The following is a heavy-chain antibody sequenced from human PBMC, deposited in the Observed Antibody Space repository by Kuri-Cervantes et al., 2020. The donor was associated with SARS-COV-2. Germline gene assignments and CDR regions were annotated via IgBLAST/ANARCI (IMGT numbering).Heavy chain of an antibody. D-gene: IGHD6-13*01. Sequence: GGSLRLSCAASGFTFSSYAISWVRQAPGQGLEWMGRIIPIFGTANYAQKFQGRVTITADESTSTAYMELSSLRSEDTAVYYCARGQPDATFFDYWGQGTLVTVSS. CDR1: GFTFSSYA. CDR3: ARGQPDATFFDY. J-gene: IGHJ4*02. CDR2: IIPIFGTA. V-gene: IGHV1-69*15.